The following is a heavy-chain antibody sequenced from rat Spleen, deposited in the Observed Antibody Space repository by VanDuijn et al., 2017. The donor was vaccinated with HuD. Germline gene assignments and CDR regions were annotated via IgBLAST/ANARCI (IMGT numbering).Heavy chain of an antibody. D-gene: IGHD5-1*01. CDR2: ITTGGDNT. V-gene: IGHV5S14*01. J-gene: IGHJ4*01. CDR3: ERHSGTARGVMDA. Sequence: EVQLVESGGGLVQPGRSLKLSCAASGFTFRNYGMTWVRQTPTTGLEWVASITTGGDNTYYRDSVKGRFTISRDNARSTQYLQMDSLRSEDTATYYCERHSGTARGVMDAWGQGTSVTVSS. CDR1: GFTFRNYG.